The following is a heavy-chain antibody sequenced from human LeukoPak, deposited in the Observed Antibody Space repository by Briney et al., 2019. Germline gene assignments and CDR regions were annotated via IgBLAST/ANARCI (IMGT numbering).Heavy chain of an antibody. Sequence: GGSLRLSCAASGFTFSSYAMNWVRRAPGKRLEWVSAISGSGGSTYYADSVKGRFTISRDNSKNTLYLQMNSLRAEDTAVYYCAKRQGLGYCSSTSCPDAFDIWGQGTVVAVSS. J-gene: IGHJ3*02. CDR2: ISGSGGST. D-gene: IGHD2-2*01. V-gene: IGHV3-23*01. CDR1: GFTFSSYA. CDR3: AKRQGLGYCSSTSCPDAFDI.